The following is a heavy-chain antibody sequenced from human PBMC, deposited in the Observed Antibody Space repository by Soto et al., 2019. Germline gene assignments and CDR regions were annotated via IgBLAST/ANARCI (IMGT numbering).Heavy chain of an antibody. Sequence: SETLSLTCSVSGGSMSEYFWSWIRQSPGKGLEWIGYIYYLGSTDYNPSLKSRVTISVDTSKRQFSLRLTSVTAADTAIYYCATRITVFGLLIPPFDPWGQGTQVTVSS. CDR1: GGSMSEYF. CDR3: ATRITVFGLLIPPFDP. J-gene: IGHJ5*02. CDR2: IYYLGST. V-gene: IGHV4-59*01. D-gene: IGHD3-3*01.